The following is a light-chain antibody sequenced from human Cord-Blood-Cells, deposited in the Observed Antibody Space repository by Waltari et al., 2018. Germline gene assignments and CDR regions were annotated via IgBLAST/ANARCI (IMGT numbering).Light chain of an antibody. Sequence: DIQMTQSPSSLSASVEVRVTITFRASQSISSYLNWYQQKPGKAPKLRIYAASSLQSGVPARFSGSGSGTDFTLTISSLQPEDFATYYCQQSYSTPQTFGQGTKVEIK. CDR2: AAS. V-gene: IGKV1-39*01. J-gene: IGKJ1*01. CDR3: QQSYSTPQT. CDR1: QSISSY.